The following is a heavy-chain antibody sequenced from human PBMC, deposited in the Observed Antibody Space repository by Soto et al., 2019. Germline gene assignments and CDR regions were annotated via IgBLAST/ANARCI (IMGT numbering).Heavy chain of an antibody. CDR1: GFNFNKYA. Sequence: EVQLLESGGDLVRPGESLRLSCAASGFNFNKYAMSWVRQAPGEGLEWVSGISCCGGTASYADSVKGRFTIARDDSKNTLFLHMNSLRVEDTAEYYCAKADGEQWLLPHLEIWGRGTLVTVSS. CDR2: ISCCGGTA. CDR3: AKADGEQWLLPHLEI. J-gene: IGHJ4*02. V-gene: IGHV3-23*01. D-gene: IGHD6-19*01.